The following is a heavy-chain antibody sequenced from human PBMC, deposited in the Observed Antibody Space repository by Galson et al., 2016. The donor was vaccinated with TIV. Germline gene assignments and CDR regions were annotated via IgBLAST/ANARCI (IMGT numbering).Heavy chain of an antibody. V-gene: IGHV1-24*01. Sequence: SVKVSCKVSGYTVTELSMRWVRQAPEKRLEWMGGFDPEDGETIYAQKFQGRVSMTEDTFTDTAYMELSSLVSDDTAVYYCATDLLYYYDSSGCSWGQGTLVTVSS. CDR3: ATDLLYYYDSSGCS. CDR1: GYTVTELS. CDR2: FDPEDGET. D-gene: IGHD3-22*01. J-gene: IGHJ5*02.